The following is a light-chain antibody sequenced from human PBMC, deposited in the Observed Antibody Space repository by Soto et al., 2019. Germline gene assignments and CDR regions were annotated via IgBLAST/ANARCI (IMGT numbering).Light chain of an antibody. J-gene: IGKJ3*01. V-gene: IGKV1-5*01. CDR1: QSIGNW. CDR3: QQYESRPYT. Sequence: DIQMTQSPSTLSASVGDRVTITCRASQSIGNWLAWFQHKPGQAPSLLIYDASKSHFGVPSRFSGSGSGTDFTFTISSLRPEDNATYYCQQYESRPYTFGPGT. CDR2: DAS.